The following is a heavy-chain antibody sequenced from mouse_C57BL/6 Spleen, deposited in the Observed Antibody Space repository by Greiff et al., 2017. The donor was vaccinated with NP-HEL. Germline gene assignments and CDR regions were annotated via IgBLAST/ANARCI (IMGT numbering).Heavy chain of an antibody. J-gene: IGHJ4*01. CDR1: GFSFNTYA. CDR3: VRCYDGYVYAMDY. V-gene: IGHV10-1*01. D-gene: IGHD2-3*01. Sequence: EVQLVESGGGLVQPKGSLKLSCAASGFSFNTYAMNWVRQAPGKGLEWVARIRSKSNNYATYYADSVKDRFTISRDDSESMLYLQMNNLKTEDTAMYYCVRCYDGYVYAMDYWGQGTSVTVSS. CDR2: IRSKSNNYAT.